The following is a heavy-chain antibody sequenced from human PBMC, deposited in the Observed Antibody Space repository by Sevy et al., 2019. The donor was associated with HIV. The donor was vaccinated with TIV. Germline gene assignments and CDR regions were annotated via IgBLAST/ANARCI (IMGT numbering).Heavy chain of an antibody. CDR3: AKDGHYYDSSGDYLNYFDY. J-gene: IGHJ4*02. CDR1: GFTFTSYA. CDR2: ISGSARST. D-gene: IGHD3-22*01. V-gene: IGHV3-23*01. Sequence: GGSLRLSCAASGFTFTSYAMSWVRQAPGKGLEWVSAISGSARSTYYADSVKGRFNISRDNSKNTLYLLIKSLRAEDTAIYYCAKDGHYYDSSGDYLNYFDYWGQGTLVTVSS.